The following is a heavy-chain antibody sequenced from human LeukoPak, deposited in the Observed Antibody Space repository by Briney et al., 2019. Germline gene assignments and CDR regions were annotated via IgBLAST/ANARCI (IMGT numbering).Heavy chain of an antibody. J-gene: IGHJ4*02. V-gene: IGHV3-30*02. CDR1: GFTFSSYG. CDR2: IRYDGSNK. D-gene: IGHD1-26*01. Sequence: GGSLRLSCAASGFTFSSYGMHWVRQAPGKGLEWVAFIRYDGSNKYYADSVKGRFTISRDNSKNTLYLQMNSLRAEDTAVYYCARDPSNSGSYYVLDYWGQGNLVTVSS. CDR3: ARDPSNSGSYYVLDY.